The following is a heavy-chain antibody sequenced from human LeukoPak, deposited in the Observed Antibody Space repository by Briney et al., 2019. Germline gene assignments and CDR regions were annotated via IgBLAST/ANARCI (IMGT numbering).Heavy chain of an antibody. V-gene: IGHV5-51*01. CDR2: IYPGDSDT. D-gene: IGHD3-10*01. J-gene: IGHJ5*02. CDR1: GYSFTSYW. Sequence: NAGESLKISCKGSGYSFTSYWIGWVRQMPGKGLEWMGIIYPGDSDTRYSPSFQGQVTISADKSISTAYLQWSSLKASDTAMYYCAGRRAYYYGSGSPWGFDPWGQGTLVTVSS. CDR3: AGRRAYYYGSGSPWGFDP.